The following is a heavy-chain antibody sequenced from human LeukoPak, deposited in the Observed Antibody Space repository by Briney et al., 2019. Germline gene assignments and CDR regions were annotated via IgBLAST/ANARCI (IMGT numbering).Heavy chain of an antibody. V-gene: IGHV4-39*07. Sequence: SETLSLTCNVSGASISSDHYYWAWMRQPPGKGLEWIGAISYSGSTFYSPSLKSRLTLSIDTSRNQFSLKLNSVTAADSATYYCARAPSLMITFGGVITFDPWGQGTLVTVSS. CDR3: ARAPSLMITFGGVITFDP. CDR2: ISYSGST. D-gene: IGHD3-16*01. J-gene: IGHJ5*02. CDR1: GASISSDHYY.